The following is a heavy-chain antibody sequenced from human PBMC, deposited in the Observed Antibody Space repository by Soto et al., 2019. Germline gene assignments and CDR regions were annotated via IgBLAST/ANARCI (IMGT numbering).Heavy chain of an antibody. CDR1: GYTLNVYG. CDR2: ISAYNGNT. CDR3: ARGQIVVVTDQYYFDY. V-gene: IGHV1-18*01. J-gene: IGHJ4*02. D-gene: IGHD2-21*02. Sequence: ASVEVSCKDSGYTLNVYGIIWVRQDKEQGLEWMGWISAYNGNTNYAQKIQGRVTMTTDTSTSTAYMELRSLRSDDTAVYYCARGQIVVVTDQYYFDYWGQGTLVTVSS.